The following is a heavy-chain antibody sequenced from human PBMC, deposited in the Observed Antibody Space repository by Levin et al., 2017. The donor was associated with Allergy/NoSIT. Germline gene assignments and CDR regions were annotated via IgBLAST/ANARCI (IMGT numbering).Heavy chain of an antibody. V-gene: IGHV3-43*01. D-gene: IGHD3-22*01. CDR2: ISWDGSTT. CDR1: GFTFDDHT. J-gene: IGHJ4*02. CDR3: AREEYYNSNLVFDY. Sequence: HAGGSLRLSCVASGFTFDDHTMHWVRQAPGKGLEWVSLISWDGSTTYYADSVKGRFTISRDNSKNSLYLQMNSLRTEDTALYYCAREEYYNSNLVFDYWGQGTLVTVSS.